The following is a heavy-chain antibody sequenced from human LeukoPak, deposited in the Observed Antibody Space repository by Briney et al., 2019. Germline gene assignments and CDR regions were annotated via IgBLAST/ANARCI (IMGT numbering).Heavy chain of an antibody. V-gene: IGHV3-21*01. Sequence: GGSLRLSCAASGFTVSSNYMSWVRQAPGKGLEWVSSISSSSSYIYYADSVKGRFTISRDNPKNSLYLQMNSLRAEDTAVYYCARETDWGSGSAFDIWGQGTMVAVSS. D-gene: IGHD7-27*01. CDR3: ARETDWGSGSAFDI. CDR2: ISSSSSYI. CDR1: GFTVSSNY. J-gene: IGHJ3*02.